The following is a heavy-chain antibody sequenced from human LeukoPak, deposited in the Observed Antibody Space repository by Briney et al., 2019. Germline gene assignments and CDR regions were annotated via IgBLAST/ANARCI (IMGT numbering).Heavy chain of an antibody. CDR3: ARDHIRYGAVDY. D-gene: IGHD4-17*01. J-gene: IGHJ4*02. CDR1: GFTFSSYW. CDR2: INSDVSST. V-gene: IGHV3-74*01. Sequence: SGGSLRLSCAASGFTFSSYWMHWVRQAPGKGLGWVSRINSDVSSTSYADSVKGRFTISRDNAKNTLYLQMNSLRADDTAVYYCARDHIRYGAVDYWGQGTLVTVSS.